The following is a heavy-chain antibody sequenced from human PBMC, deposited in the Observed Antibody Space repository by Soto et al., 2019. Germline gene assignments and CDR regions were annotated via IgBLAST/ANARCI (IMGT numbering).Heavy chain of an antibody. J-gene: IGHJ4*02. V-gene: IGHV3-74*01. CDR1: GFAFNTYW. Sequence: EVQLVESGGGLVQPGGSLRISCAASGFAFNTYWMHWVRQVPGKGLVWVSRSNRDGSSRSYAESVKGRFTISRDNAKNTLSLQMNSLRVEDTGVYFCARGLAPYSYGVDYWGQGTLVTVSS. CDR3: ARGLAPYSYGVDY. D-gene: IGHD5-18*01. CDR2: SNRDGSSR.